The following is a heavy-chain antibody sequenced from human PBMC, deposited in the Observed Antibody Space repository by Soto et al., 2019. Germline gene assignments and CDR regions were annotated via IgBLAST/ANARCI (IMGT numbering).Heavy chain of an antibody. CDR3: ARAGDYDFWSGYPYYYYYYGMDV. CDR1: GYTFTGYY. CDR2: INPNSGGT. J-gene: IGHJ6*02. Sequence: ASVKVSCKASGYTFTGYYMHWVRQAPGQGLEWMGWINPNSGGTNYAQKFQGWVTMTRDTSISTAYMELSGLRSDDTAVYYCARAGDYDFWSGYPYYYYYYGMDVWGQGTTVTVSS. D-gene: IGHD3-3*01. V-gene: IGHV1-2*04.